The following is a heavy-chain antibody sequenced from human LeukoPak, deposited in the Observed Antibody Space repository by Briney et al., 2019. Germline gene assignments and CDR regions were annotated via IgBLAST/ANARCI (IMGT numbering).Heavy chain of an antibody. CDR2: IKQDGSEK. Sequence: PSETLSLTCTVSGYSISSGYYWGWIRQPPGKGLEWVANIKQDGSEKYYVDSVKGRFTISRDNAKNSLYLQMNSLRAEDTAVYYCVRDLYRIVVVPHYFDYWGQGTLVTVSS. V-gene: IGHV3-7*01. D-gene: IGHD3-22*01. CDR1: GYSISSGYY. CDR3: VRDLYRIVVVPHYFDY. J-gene: IGHJ4*02.